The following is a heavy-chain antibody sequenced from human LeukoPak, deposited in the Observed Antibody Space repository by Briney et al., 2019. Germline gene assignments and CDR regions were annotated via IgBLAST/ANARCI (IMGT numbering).Heavy chain of an antibody. CDR1: GYTFTGYY. CDR3: ARDPNGEPVDY. D-gene: IGHD1-14*01. V-gene: IGHV1-46*01. Sequence: GASVKVSCKASGYTFTGYYMHWVRQAPGQGLEWMGIINPSGGSTSYAQKFQGRVTMTRDTSTSTVYMELSSLRSEDTAVYYCARDPNGEPVDYWGQGTLVTVSS. CDR2: INPSGGST. J-gene: IGHJ4*02.